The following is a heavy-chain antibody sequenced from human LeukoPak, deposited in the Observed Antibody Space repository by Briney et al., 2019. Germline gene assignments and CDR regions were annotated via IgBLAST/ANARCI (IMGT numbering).Heavy chain of an antibody. CDR2: IRSKPYGGTT. D-gene: IGHD1-26*01. CDR3: TSDEGEDTTY. Sequence: GGSLRLSCTTSGFNFGDYTMNWVRQAPGKGLEWVGFIRSKPYGGTTEYAASVKGRFTISRDDSKSIAYLQINSLRTEDTAVYYCTSDEGEDTTYWGQGTLVTVSS. V-gene: IGHV3-49*04. CDR1: GFNFGDYT. J-gene: IGHJ4*02.